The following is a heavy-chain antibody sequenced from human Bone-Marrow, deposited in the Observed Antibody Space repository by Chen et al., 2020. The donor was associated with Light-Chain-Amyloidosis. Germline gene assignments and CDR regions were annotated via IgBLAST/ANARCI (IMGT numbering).Heavy chain of an antibody. CDR1: GDSITSSTDY. J-gene: IGHJ1*01. D-gene: IGHD3-16*02. V-gene: IGHV4-39*07. CDR2: IYSSGSS. CDR3: VRSRYSTGPFEV. Sequence: QLQESGPGLVEPSETLSLKCSVSGDSITSSTDYWGWIRQPPGKGLEYIASIYSSGSSYYKPSLKSRVTISVDTSKNQFSLRLTPATAADTAVYYCVRSRYSTGPFEVWGQGSLVTVSS.